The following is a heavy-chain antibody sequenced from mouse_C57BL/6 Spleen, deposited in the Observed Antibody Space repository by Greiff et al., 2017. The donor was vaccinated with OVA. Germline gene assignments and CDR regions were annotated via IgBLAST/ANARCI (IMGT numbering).Heavy chain of an antibody. Sequence: EVQLQQSGAELVRPGASVKLSCTASGFNIKDYYMHWVQQRPEQGLEWIGRIDPEDGDTEYAPKFQGKATMTADTSSNTAYLQLSSLTSEDTAVYYCTTDGSSSWFAYWGQGTLVTVSA. CDR1: GFNIKDYY. CDR3: TTDGSSSWFAY. V-gene: IGHV14-1*01. J-gene: IGHJ3*01. D-gene: IGHD1-1*01. CDR2: IDPEDGDT.